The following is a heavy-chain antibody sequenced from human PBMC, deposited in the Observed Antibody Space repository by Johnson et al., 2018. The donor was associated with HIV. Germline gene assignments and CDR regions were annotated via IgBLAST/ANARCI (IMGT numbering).Heavy chain of an antibody. CDR2: IKCDGSEK. V-gene: IGHV3-52*01. CDR1: GFTFSSSW. J-gene: IGHJ3*02. CDR3: AAVDTVMVTGAFDI. D-gene: IGHD5-18*01. Sequence: VQLVESGGGLIQPGGSLRLSCAASGFTFSSSWMHWVCQAPEKGLEWVADIKCDGSEKYYVDSVKGRLTISRDNAKNSLYLQMNSLRAEDTAVYYCAAVDTVMVTGAFDIWGQGTMVTVSS.